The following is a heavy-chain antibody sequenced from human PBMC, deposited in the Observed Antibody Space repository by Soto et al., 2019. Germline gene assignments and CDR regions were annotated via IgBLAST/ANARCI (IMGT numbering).Heavy chain of an antibody. J-gene: IGHJ5*02. CDR1: GYTLTELS. CDR2: FDPEDGET. Sequence: ASVKVSCKVSGYTLTELSMHWVRQAPGKGLEWMGSFDPEDGETIYAQKFQGRVTLTEDTSTNTAYMELSSLRSEDTAVYYCARTRAATDSLYWFDPWGQGTLVTVSS. CDR3: ARTRAATDSLYWFDP. V-gene: IGHV1-24*01. D-gene: IGHD1-1*01.